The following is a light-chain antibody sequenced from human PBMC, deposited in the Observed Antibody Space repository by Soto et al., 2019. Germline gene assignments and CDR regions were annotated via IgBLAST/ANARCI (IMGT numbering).Light chain of an antibody. CDR2: DKS. J-gene: IGKJ5*01. Sequence: ERTQSPYTLSVSPGARVSLSCRASQSVNHNLAWYQQKPGQAPRLLIFDKSSRAPGVPARFSGSGSGTEFTLTTNSIQSDDFLVYYCYQYNNWPPSTFGQGTRLDIK. CDR3: YQYNNWPPST. CDR1: QSVNHN. V-gene: IGKV3-15*01.